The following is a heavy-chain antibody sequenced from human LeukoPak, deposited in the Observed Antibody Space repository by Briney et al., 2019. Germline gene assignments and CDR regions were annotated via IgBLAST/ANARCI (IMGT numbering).Heavy chain of an antibody. J-gene: IGHJ3*02. CDR1: GFTFSSYV. D-gene: IGHD1-26*01. Sequence: PGRSLRLSCAASGFTFSSYVMHWARQAPGKGLEWLALIWFDGGNVYYADSVKGRFTISRDNSKNTLYLQMNSLRAEDTAVYYCGKGNSGSYYDAFDIWGQGTMVTVSS. CDR3: GKGNSGSYYDAFDI. V-gene: IGHV3-33*06. CDR2: IWFDGGNV.